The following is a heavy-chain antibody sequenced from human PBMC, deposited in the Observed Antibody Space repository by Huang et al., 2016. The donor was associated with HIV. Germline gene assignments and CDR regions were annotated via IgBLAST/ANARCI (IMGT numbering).Heavy chain of an antibody. V-gene: IGHV3-21*01. Sequence: EVQLVESGGGLVKPGGSLRLYCAASGFSLDSSNRYWVRQTPRKGLQWVASISPSSSVIDYADSVKGRFSISRDNAKNSLYLQMNNLRGEDTAVYYCARDRGQQLSPFDSWGQGTLVTVSS. CDR2: ISPSSSVI. D-gene: IGHD6-13*01. CDR3: ARDRGQQLSPFDS. CDR1: GFSLDSSN. J-gene: IGHJ4*02.